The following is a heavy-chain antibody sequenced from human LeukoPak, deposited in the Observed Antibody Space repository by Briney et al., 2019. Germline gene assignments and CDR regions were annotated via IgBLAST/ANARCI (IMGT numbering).Heavy chain of an antibody. CDR1: GFTFGSYA. V-gene: IGHV3-23*01. J-gene: IGHJ4*02. D-gene: IGHD5-18*01. CDR2: ISGSGGST. CDR3: ARGRYTYGLCYFDY. Sequence: GGSLRLSCAASGFTFGSYAMSWVRQAPGKGLEWVSAISGSGGSTYYADSVKGRFTISRDNSKNTLYLQMNGLRAEDTAVYYCARGRYTYGLCYFDYWGQGTLVTVSS.